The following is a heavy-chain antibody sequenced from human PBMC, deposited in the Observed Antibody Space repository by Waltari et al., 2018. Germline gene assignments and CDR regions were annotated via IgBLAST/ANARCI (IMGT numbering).Heavy chain of an antibody. CDR1: GDSLSSRDHY. J-gene: IGHJ3*01. CDR2: IYDSGTT. CDR3: ARDGYNGFFDV. D-gene: IGHD5-12*01. V-gene: IGHV4-30-4*08. Sequence: QVQLLESGPELVKPSQTLSLTCTVSGDSLSSRDHYWSWIRQSPGKGLEWIGYIYDSGTTNYNPSLKSRVIISGDTSKNQFSLNLISVTAADTAVYYCARDGYNGFFDVWGQGARVTVSS.